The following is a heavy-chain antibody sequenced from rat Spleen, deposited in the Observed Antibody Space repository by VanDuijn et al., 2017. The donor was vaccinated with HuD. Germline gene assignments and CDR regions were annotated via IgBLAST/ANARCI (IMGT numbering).Heavy chain of an antibody. V-gene: IGHV5-31*01. D-gene: IGHD1-12*02. CDR1: GFTFTNYW. CDR3: ARPPYDGTYYHYFDY. CDR2: IAVTGGDT. J-gene: IGHJ2*01. Sequence: EVQLVESGGGLVQPGRSLKLSCVTSGFTFTNYWMTWIRQAPGKGLEWVASIAVTGGDTYYPDSVKGRFTISRDNAKSTLYLQMNSLRSEDTATYYCARPPYDGTYYHYFDYWGQGVMVTVSS.